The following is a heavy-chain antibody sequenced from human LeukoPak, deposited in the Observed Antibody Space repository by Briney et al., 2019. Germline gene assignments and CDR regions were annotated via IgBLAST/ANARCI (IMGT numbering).Heavy chain of an antibody. CDR3: ARGEQPTYYYYMDV. D-gene: IGHD1/OR15-1a*01. CDR1: GGSISSYY. J-gene: IGHJ6*03. CDR2: IYYSGST. Sequence: SETLSLTCTASGGSISSYYWSWIRQPPGKGLEWIGYIYYSGSTNYNPSLKSRVTISVDTSKNQFSLKLSSVTAADTAVYYCARGEQPTYYYYMDVWGKGTTVTVSS. V-gene: IGHV4-59*01.